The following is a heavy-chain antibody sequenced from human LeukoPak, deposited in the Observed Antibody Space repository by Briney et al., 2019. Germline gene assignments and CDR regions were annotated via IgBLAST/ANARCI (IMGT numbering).Heavy chain of an antibody. CDR1: GLSFTNAW. CDR2: RKNKVDGGTV. Sequence: GGSLRLSCVASGLSFTNAWMSWVRQAPGKGLEWVGRRKNKVDGGTVDYAAPVKGRFTISRDDSKNTLFLHMNSLKTEDTAVYYCTTDPGDYEIYWGQGTLVTVSS. J-gene: IGHJ4*02. D-gene: IGHD4-17*01. CDR3: TTDPGDYEIY. V-gene: IGHV3-15*01.